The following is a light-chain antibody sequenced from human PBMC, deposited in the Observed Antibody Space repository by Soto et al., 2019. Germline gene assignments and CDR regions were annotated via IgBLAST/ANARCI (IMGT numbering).Light chain of an antibody. CDR2: AAS. CDR1: QSIRSY. Sequence: DIQLTQSPSSLSASFGDRVTITCRASQSIRSYLNWYQQKPGKAPKLLVDAASSGQSGAPSRFSGCGSRTDFTLTISRLQPEDFATYYWQQSYRTPPTFGQGTKVEIK. CDR3: QQSYRTPPT. V-gene: IGKV1-39*01. J-gene: IGKJ1*01.